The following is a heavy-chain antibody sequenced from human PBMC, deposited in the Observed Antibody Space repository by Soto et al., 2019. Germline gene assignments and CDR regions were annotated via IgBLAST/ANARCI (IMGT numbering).Heavy chain of an antibody. CDR1: GFTFSSYA. V-gene: IGHV3-23*01. CDR2: ISGSGGST. J-gene: IGHJ5*02. D-gene: IGHD3-10*01. Sequence: PGGSLRLSCAASGFTFSSYAMSWVRQAPGKGLEWVSAISGSGGSTYYADSVKGRFTISRDNSKNTLYLQMNSLRAEDTAVYYCAKLRGQLLWFGELLSWFDPWGQGTLVTVSS. CDR3: AKLRGQLLWFGELLSWFDP.